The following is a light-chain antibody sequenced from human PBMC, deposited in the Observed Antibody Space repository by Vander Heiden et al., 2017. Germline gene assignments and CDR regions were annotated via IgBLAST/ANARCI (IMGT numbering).Light chain of an antibody. Sequence: QSALTQPASVSGSPGQSITISCTGTSSDVCGYNYVSWYQQHPGKAPKLMIYDVSNRPSGVSNRFSGSKSGNTASLTISGLQAEDEADYYCSSYTSSSTLWVFGGGTKLTVL. V-gene: IGLV2-14*03. CDR3: SSYTSSSTLWV. CDR1: SSDVCGYNY. J-gene: IGLJ3*02. CDR2: DVS.